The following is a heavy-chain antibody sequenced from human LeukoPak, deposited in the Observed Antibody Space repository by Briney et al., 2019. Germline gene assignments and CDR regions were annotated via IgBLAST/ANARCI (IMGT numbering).Heavy chain of an antibody. Sequence: ASVKVSCKASGYTFTSYDINWVRQATGQGREWMGWMNPNSGNTGYAQKFQGRVTITRNTSISTAYMELSSLRSEDTAVYYCARGGGSYDSSGVFDYWGQGTLVTVSS. V-gene: IGHV1-8*03. J-gene: IGHJ4*02. CDR1: GYTFTSYD. CDR2: MNPNSGNT. D-gene: IGHD3-22*01. CDR3: ARGGGSYDSSGVFDY.